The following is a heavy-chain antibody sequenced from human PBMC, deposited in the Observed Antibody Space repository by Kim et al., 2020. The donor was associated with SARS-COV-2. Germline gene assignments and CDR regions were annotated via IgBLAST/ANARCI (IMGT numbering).Heavy chain of an antibody. Sequence: QDGRVKRYVDSVKGRFTVSRDNAKNSLYLQMNTLGAEDTALYYCTTGTTYWGQGIRVTVSS. V-gene: IGHV3-7*03. CDR3: TTGTTY. J-gene: IGHJ4*02. CDR2: QDGRVK.